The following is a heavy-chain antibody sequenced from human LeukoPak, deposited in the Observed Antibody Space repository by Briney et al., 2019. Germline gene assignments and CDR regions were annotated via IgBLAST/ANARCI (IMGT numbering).Heavy chain of an antibody. CDR1: GGSLSSSSYY. V-gene: IGHV4-39*01. D-gene: IGHD6-13*01. Sequence: SETLSLTCTVSGGSLSSSSYYWGWIHPPPGKGLEWNGSIYYSGSTYYNPSLKSRVTISVATPKNQFPLKLSSVTAAATAVYYCATHIYSSWDRAFDIWGQGTMVTVSS. CDR3: ATHIYSSWDRAFDI. J-gene: IGHJ3*02. CDR2: IYYSGST.